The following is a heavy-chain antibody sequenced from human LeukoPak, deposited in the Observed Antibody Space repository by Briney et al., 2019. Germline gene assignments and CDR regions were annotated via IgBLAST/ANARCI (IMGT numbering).Heavy chain of an antibody. J-gene: IGHJ5*02. V-gene: IGHV1-18*01. CDR2: ISAYNGNT. CDR1: GYTFTSYG. CDR3: ARRIAAAATYNWFDP. Sequence: GASVKVSCKASGYTFTSYGISWVRQAPGQGLEWMGWISAYNGNTNYAQKLQGRVTMTTDTSTSTAYMELRRLRSDDTAVYYCARRIAAAATYNWFDPWGQGTLVTVSS. D-gene: IGHD6-13*01.